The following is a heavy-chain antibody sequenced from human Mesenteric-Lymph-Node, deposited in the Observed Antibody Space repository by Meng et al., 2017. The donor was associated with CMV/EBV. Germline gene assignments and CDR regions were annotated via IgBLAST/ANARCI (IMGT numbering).Heavy chain of an antibody. CDR2: MNTQSGDR. J-gene: IGHJ5*02. D-gene: IGHD1-14*01. CDR1: GYTFTDNY. Sequence: ASVKVSCKASGYTFTDNYMHWMRQAPGQGLEWMGWMNTQSGDRKFAQKFQGRVAMTRDTSISTAYMELSRLTTDDTAVYYCGRGVGTSWFDPWGQGALVTVSS. V-gene: IGHV1-2*02. CDR3: GRGVGTSWFDP.